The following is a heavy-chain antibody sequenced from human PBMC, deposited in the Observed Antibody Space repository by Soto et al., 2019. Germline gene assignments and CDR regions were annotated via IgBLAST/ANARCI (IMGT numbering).Heavy chain of an antibody. CDR3: ASSASTVTTLDY. J-gene: IGHJ4*02. CDR2: IYHSGST. D-gene: IGHD1-1*01. Sequence: PSETLSLTCAVSGGSISSGGYSWIWIRQTPGKGLEWVGYIYHSGSTYYNPSLKSRVTISVDRSKNQFSLKLSSVTAADTSLYYCASSASTVTTLDYWGQGTLVT. V-gene: IGHV4-30-2*01. CDR1: GGSISSGGYS.